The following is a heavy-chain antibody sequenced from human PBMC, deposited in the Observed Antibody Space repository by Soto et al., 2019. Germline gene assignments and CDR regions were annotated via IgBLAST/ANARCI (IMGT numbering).Heavy chain of an antibody. V-gene: IGHV5-10-1*01. CDR2: IDPSDSYT. J-gene: IGHJ6*02. CDR3: ARHVLLWFGESNYYYYYYGMDV. D-gene: IGHD3-10*01. CDR1: GYSFTSYW. Sequence: PGESLKISCKGSGYSFTSYWISWVRQMPGKGLEWMGRIDPSDSYTNDSPSFQGHVTISADKSISTAYLQWSSLKASDTAMYYCARHVLLWFGESNYYYYYYGMDVWGQGTTVTVSS.